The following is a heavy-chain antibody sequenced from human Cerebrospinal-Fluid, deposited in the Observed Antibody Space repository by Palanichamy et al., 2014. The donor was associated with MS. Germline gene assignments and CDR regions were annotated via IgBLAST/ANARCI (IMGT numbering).Heavy chain of an antibody. J-gene: IGHJ4*02. V-gene: IGHV4-39*01. CDR1: GGSISSSSYY. Sequence: QLQLQESGPGLVKPSETLSLSCTVSGGSISSSSYYWGWIRQPPGKGLEWIGSVYYSGSTFYKPSLKSRVIISIDTTENRFSLEARSATAADSAVYYCARHVSGTPLAVFDYWGQGILVTVSS. CDR2: VYYSGST. D-gene: IGHD1-26*01. CDR3: ARHVSGTPLAVFDY.